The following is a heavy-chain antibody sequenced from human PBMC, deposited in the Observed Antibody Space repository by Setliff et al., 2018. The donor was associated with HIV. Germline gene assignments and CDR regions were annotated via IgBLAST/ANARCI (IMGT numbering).Heavy chain of an antibody. CDR1: GYSISSGYY. J-gene: IGHJ4*02. V-gene: IGHV4-38-2*01. Sequence: SETLSLTCDVSGYSISSGYYWGWIRQSPGKGLEWIATIYHTGSTCYNPSLKSRVTISVDTSKNQFSLKLSSVTAADTAVYYCARRSGFALDYWGQGTLVTVSS. CDR2: IYHTGST. D-gene: IGHD5-12*01. CDR3: ARRSGFALDY.